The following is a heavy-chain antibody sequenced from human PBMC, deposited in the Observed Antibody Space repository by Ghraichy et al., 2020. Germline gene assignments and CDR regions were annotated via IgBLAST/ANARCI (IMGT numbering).Heavy chain of an antibody. CDR1: GGSMFGNY. V-gene: IGHV4-4*07. CDR2: VSTTGNP. D-gene: IGHD5-18*01. Sequence: SETLSLTCTVSGGSMFGNYWSWIRQPAGKGLEWIGRVSTTGNPNYCPSLKSRVAMSLDTSKSHFSLRLSSVTAADTAVYYCARSTSLQPFDFWGQGTLVAVSS. CDR3: ARSTSLQPFDF. J-gene: IGHJ4*02.